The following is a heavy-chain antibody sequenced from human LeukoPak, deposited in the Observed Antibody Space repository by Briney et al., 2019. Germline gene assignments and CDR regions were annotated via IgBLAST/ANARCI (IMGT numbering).Heavy chain of an antibody. CDR3: AKSNGYGLVDI. CDR2: IRNDGSIR. V-gene: IGHV3-30*02. CDR1: GFTFSSYG. D-gene: IGHD3-10*01. Sequence: GGSLRLSCAPSGFTFSSYGMHWVRQAPGKGLEWVAFIRNDGSIRYYADSLKGRFTISRDNSKNTLYLQMSSLRVDDTAVYYCAKSNGYGLVDIWGQGTMVTVSS. J-gene: IGHJ3*02.